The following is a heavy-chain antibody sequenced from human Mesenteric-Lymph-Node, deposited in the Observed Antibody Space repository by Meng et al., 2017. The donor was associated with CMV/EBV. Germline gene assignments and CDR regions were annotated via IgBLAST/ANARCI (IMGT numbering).Heavy chain of an antibody. Sequence: GESLKISCAASGFTFSSYSMIWVRRAPGKGLEWVSSISSSSSYIFYADSVKGRFTISRDNARNSLYLQMNSLRAEDTAVYYCATRGSGSEPYWGQGTLVTVSS. J-gene: IGHJ4*02. V-gene: IGHV3-21*01. D-gene: IGHD1-26*01. CDR3: ATRGSGSEPY. CDR1: GFTFSSYS. CDR2: ISSSSSYI.